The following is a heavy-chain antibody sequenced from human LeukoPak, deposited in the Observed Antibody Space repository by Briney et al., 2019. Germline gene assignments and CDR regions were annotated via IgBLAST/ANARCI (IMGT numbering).Heavy chain of an antibody. V-gene: IGHV4-59*01. J-gene: IGHJ5*02. CDR1: GDSISGNY. CDR3: ARASYCSGGSCHFDP. CDR2: IYYSGSI. D-gene: IGHD2-15*01. Sequence: SETLSLTCTVSGDSISGNYWSWIRQPPGKGLEWLGFIYYSGSINCNPSLESRVTISLDTSKNQFSLKLISVTAADTAVYYCARASYCSGGSCHFDPWGQGTLVTVSS.